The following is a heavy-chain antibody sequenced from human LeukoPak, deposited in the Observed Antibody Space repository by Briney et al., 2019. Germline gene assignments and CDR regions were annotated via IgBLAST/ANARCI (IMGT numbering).Heavy chain of an antibody. Sequence: GGSLRLSCEASEFTFSSYWMHWVRQAPGKGLVWVSRINTGGSRTSYADSVKGRFTISRDNAKNTLYLQMNSLRAEDTAVYYCARVAVGQWLGGDLWGQGTMVTVSS. CDR3: ARVAVGQWLGGDL. CDR2: INTGGSRT. V-gene: IGHV3-74*01. J-gene: IGHJ3*01. D-gene: IGHD6-19*01. CDR1: EFTFSSYW.